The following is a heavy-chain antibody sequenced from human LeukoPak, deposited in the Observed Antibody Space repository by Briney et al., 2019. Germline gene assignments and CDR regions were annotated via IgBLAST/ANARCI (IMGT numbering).Heavy chain of an antibody. CDR1: GFPFSSYW. V-gene: IGHV3-74*01. Sequence: GGSLTLSCAVSGFPFSSYWMHWVRQAPGKGLVWVSRINIDGSNTNYADSVKGRFTISRDNAKNTLYLQMDSLRAEDTAVYYCARSLGGAYDYWGQGTLVTVSS. J-gene: IGHJ4*02. D-gene: IGHD1-26*01. CDR3: ARSLGGAYDY. CDR2: INIDGSNT.